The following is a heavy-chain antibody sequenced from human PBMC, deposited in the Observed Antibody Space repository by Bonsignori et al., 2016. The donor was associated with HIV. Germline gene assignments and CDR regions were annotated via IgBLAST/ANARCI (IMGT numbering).Heavy chain of an antibody. Sequence: WVRQAPGQGLEWMGGIIPILGIANYAQKFQGRVTITADKSTSTAYMELSSLRSEDTAVYYCARDYAKTGEYYFDYWGQGTLVTVSS. CDR3: ARDYAKTGEYYFDY. V-gene: IGHV1-69*10. CDR2: IIPILGIA. D-gene: IGHD7-27*01. J-gene: IGHJ4*02.